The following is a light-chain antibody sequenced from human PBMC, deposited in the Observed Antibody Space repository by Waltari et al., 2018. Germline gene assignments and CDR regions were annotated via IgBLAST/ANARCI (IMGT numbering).Light chain of an antibody. V-gene: IGKV1-16*01. Sequence: DVQMTQSPSSLSASVGDRVTITCRASRDIGFYLTWFQQKPGKAPRSLIYTESSLQSGAPSTFSGSGSGTEFTLTISSLQPEDFATYYCLQYYSYPATFGPGTKVDF. CDR1: RDIGFY. CDR2: TES. J-gene: IGKJ3*01. CDR3: LQYYSYPAT.